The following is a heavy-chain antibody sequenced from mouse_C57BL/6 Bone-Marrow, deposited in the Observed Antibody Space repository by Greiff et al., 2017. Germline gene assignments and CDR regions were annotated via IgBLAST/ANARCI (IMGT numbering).Heavy chain of an antibody. D-gene: IGHD1-2*01. Sequence: QVQLQQPGAELVKPGASVKLSCKASGYTFTSYWMHWVKQRPGQGLEWIGMIHPNSGSTNYNEKFKSKATLTVAKSSSAAYMQLSSLTSEDSAVYYCARSGYYGPGYYFDYWGQGTTRTVSS. J-gene: IGHJ2*01. CDR1: GYTFTSYW. CDR2: IHPNSGST. CDR3: ARSGYYGPGYYFDY. V-gene: IGHV1-64*01.